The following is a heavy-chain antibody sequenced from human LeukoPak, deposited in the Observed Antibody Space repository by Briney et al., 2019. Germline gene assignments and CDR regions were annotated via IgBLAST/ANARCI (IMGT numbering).Heavy chain of an antibody. V-gene: IGHV4-34*01. Sequence: PSETLSLTCAVYGGSFSGYYWSWIRQPPGKGLKWIGEINHSGSTNYNPSLKSRVTISVDTSKNQFSLKLSSVTAADTAVYYCARASGDIVETATMGSYWGQGTLVTVSS. CDR2: INHSGST. D-gene: IGHD5-18*01. CDR3: ARASGDIVETATMGSY. CDR1: GGSFSGYY. J-gene: IGHJ4*02.